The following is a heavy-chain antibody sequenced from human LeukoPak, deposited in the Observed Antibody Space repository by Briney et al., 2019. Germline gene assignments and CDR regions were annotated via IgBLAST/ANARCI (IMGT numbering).Heavy chain of an antibody. Sequence: QPGRSLRLSCAASGFTFDDYAMHWVRQAPGKGLEWVSGISWNSGSIGYADSVKGRFTISRDNAKNSLYLQMNSLRAEDTALYYCAKDIGSSSWYGYYYYYYGMDVWGQGTTVTVTS. CDR2: ISWNSGSI. J-gene: IGHJ6*02. CDR3: AKDIGSSSWYGYYYYYYGMDV. V-gene: IGHV3-9*01. CDR1: GFTFDDYA. D-gene: IGHD6-13*01.